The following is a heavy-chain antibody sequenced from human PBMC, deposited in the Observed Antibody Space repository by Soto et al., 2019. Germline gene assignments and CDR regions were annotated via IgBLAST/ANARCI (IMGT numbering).Heavy chain of an antibody. Sequence: EVQLVESGGGLVQPGGSLRLSCAASGFTFSSYWMTWARQAPGKGLEWVASMNRDGSEKRYVDSVEGRFTISRDNAKHSLCLQMNSLSPDDTAVYYCGRDAGRRFDYWGQGSLVTVSS. D-gene: IGHD6-13*01. CDR1: GFTFSSYW. V-gene: IGHV3-7*01. CDR3: GRDAGRRFDY. CDR2: MNRDGSEK. J-gene: IGHJ4*02.